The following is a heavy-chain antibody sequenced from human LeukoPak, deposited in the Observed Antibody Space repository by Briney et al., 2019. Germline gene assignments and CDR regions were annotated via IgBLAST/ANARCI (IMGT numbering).Heavy chain of an antibody. CDR1: GFTFSSYW. V-gene: IGHV3-23*01. Sequence: PGGSLRLSCAASGFTFSSYWMHWVRQAPGRGLEWVSAISGSGGSTYYADSVKGRFTISRDNSKNTLFLQMNSLRAEDTAVYYCAKAGCSSTSCSTSPYYYYGMDVWGQGTTVTVSS. CDR3: AKAGCSSTSCSTSPYYYYGMDV. J-gene: IGHJ6*02. D-gene: IGHD2-2*01. CDR2: ISGSGGST.